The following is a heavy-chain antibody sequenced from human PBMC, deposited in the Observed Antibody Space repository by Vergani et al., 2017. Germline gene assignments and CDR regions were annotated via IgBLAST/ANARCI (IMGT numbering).Heavy chain of an antibody. CDR3: AKDGYSSGWYLDY. Sequence: EVQLVESGGGLVQPGRSLRLSCAASGFTFDDYAMHWVRQAPGKGLEWVSGISWKSGSIGYADSVKGRFTISRDNAKNSLYLQMNSLRAEDTALYYCAKDGYSSGWYLDYWGQGTLVTVSS. J-gene: IGHJ4*02. V-gene: IGHV3-9*01. D-gene: IGHD6-19*01. CDR2: ISWKSGSI. CDR1: GFTFDDYA.